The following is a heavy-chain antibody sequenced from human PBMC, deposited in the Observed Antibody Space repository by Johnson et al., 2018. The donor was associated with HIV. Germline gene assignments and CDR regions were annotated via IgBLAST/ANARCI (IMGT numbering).Heavy chain of an antibody. V-gene: IGHV3-30*04. Sequence: QVQLVESGGGVVQPGRSLRLSCAASGFTFSSFAMHWVRQTPGNGLEWVSIITYSGSNKYYAESVKGRFTISRDNSKNTLYLQMNSLRAEDTAVYYCAKGLVYADPDDAFDIWGQGTMVTVSS. CDR3: AKGLVYADPDDAFDI. D-gene: IGHD2-8*01. CDR1: GFTFSSFA. CDR2: ITYSGSNK. J-gene: IGHJ3*02.